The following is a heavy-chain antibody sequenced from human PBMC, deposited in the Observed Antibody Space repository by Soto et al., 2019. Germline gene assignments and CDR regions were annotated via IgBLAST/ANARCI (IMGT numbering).Heavy chain of an antibody. CDR2: INPNSGNI. D-gene: IGHD3-10*01. J-gene: IGHJ4*02. Sequence: ASVKVSCKASGNTFTSYDINWVRQATGHGLEWMGWINPNSGNIGYSQKFQGRVTMTRDTAIRTAYMEVSRLRSDDTAVYYCARGRASGSYYLLDYWGQGTLVTVSS. V-gene: IGHV1-8*01. CDR3: ARGRASGSYYLLDY. CDR1: GNTFTSYD.